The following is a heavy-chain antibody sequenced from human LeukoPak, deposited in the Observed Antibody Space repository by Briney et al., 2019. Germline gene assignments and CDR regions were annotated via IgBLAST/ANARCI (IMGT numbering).Heavy chain of an antibody. V-gene: IGHV4-39*01. CDR2: ISYSGST. J-gene: IGHJ4*02. Sequence: SETLSLTCTVSGDSISSSISSWGWIRQPPGKGLEWIGNISYSGSTYYSPSLKSRVTISIDTSKNQFSLKLSSVTAADTAIYYCIYDLGYWGQGTLVTVSS. CDR3: IYDLGY. CDR1: GDSISSSISS. D-gene: IGHD3-16*01.